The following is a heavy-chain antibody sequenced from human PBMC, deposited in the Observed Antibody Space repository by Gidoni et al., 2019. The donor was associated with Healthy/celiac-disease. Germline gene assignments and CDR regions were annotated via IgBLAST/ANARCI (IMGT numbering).Heavy chain of an antibody. CDR1: GGSISSYY. CDR3: ARHEGGLVAFDL. J-gene: IGHJ3*01. CDR2: IYYSGST. D-gene: IGHD2-15*01. Sequence: QVQLQESGPGLVKPSETLSLTCPVSGGSISSYYWSWIRQPPGKGLEWIGYIYYSGSTKYNPSLKSRVTISVDTSKNQFSLKLSSVTAADTAVYYCARHEGGLVAFDLWGQGTMVTVSS. V-gene: IGHV4-59*08.